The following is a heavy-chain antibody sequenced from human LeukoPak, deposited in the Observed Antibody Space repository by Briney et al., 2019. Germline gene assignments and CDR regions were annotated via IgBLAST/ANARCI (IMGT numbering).Heavy chain of an antibody. CDR3: VRDIVGAFGY. V-gene: IGHV3-74*01. D-gene: IGHD1-26*01. CDR2: INSDGTAI. CDR1: GFTFRDYW. J-gene: IGHJ4*02. Sequence: GRSLRLSCAASGFTFRDYWMHWVRHVPGSGPVWVARINSDGTAISHADSVKGRFTISRDNANNMVFLQMSSLRAEDTAVYYCVRDIVGAFGYWGQGTPVTVFS.